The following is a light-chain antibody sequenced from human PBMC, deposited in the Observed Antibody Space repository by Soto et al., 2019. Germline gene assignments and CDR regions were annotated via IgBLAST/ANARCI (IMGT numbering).Light chain of an antibody. CDR3: QQYDNPPT. J-gene: IGKJ4*01. Sequence: DIQMTQSPSSLSASVGDRVTITCQASQDISNYLNWYQQKPGKAPKLLIYDASNLETGVPSRFSGSGYGTDFTFTISSLQPEDIATYYCQQYDNPPTFGGGTKGDI. CDR1: QDISNY. CDR2: DAS. V-gene: IGKV1-33*01.